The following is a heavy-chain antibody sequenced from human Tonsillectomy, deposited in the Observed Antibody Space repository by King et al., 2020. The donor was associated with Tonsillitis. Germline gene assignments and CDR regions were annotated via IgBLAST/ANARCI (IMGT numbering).Heavy chain of an antibody. CDR2: FYISGST. J-gene: IGHJ5*02. CDR3: AREGGVYGSYGSGKDNWFDP. CDR1: GGSISSYY. Sequence: VQLQESGPGLVKPSETLSLTCTVSGGSISSYYWSWIRQPAGKGLEWIGRFYISGSTNYNPSLKSRVTMSVDTSKNQFSLKLSSVTAADTAVYFCAREGGVYGSYGSGKDNWFDPWGQGTLVTVSS. V-gene: IGHV4-4*07. D-gene: IGHD3-10*01.